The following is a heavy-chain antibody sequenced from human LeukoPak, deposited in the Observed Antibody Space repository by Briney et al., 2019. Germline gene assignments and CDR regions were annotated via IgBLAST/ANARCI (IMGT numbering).Heavy chain of an antibody. J-gene: IGHJ6*02. CDR1: GYTFTGYY. Sequence: SVKVSCKASGYTFTGYYMHWVRQAPGQGLEWMGRIIPILGIANYAQKFQGRVTITADKSTSTAYMELSSLRSEDTAVYYCARDRTVVTPGHDDYYYYGMDVWGQGTTVTVSS. CDR2: IIPILGIA. D-gene: IGHD2-21*02. V-gene: IGHV1-69*04. CDR3: ARDRTVVTPGHDDYYYYGMDV.